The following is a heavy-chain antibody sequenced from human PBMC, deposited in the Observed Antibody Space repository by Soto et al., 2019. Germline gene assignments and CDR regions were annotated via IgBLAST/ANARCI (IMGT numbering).Heavy chain of an antibody. CDR1: GASIRSSTFY. CDR2: IYYDGST. CDR3: ARANYFDY. J-gene: IGHJ4*02. Sequence: PSETLSLTCTVSGASIRSSTFYWGWIRQPPGKGLESIANIYYDGSTYYNPSLKSRVTISVDTSKNQFSLKLSSVTAADTAVYYCARANYFDYWGQGTLVTVSS. V-gene: IGHV4-39*01.